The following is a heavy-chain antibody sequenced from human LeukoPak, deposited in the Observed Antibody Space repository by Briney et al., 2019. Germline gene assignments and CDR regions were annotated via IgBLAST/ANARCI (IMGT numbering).Heavy chain of an antibody. CDR1: GFTFSSYG. CDR2: IRYDGSNK. J-gene: IGHJ4*02. CDR3: ARDSYYYDSSGYYPYDY. Sequence: GGSLRLSCAASGFTFSSYGMHWVRQAPGKGLEWVAFIRYDGSNKYYADSVKGRFTISRDNSKNTLYLQMNSLRAEDTAVYYCARDSYYYDSSGYYPYDYWGQGTLVTVSS. V-gene: IGHV3-30*02. D-gene: IGHD3-22*01.